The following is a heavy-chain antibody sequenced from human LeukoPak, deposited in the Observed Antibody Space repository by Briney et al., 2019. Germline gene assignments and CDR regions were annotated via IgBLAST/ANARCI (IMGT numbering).Heavy chain of an antibody. Sequence: GGSLRLSCAASGFTFSSHGMNWVRQAPGKGLEWVSGRSSIGGRTYYADSVKGRFTVTRDNSRNTLHLQMNSLRVEDTGVYYCAKDDAWGRFYHWGQGTLVTVSS. D-gene: IGHD3-16*01. J-gene: IGHJ1*01. CDR1: GFTFSSHG. V-gene: IGHV3-23*01. CDR2: RSSIGGRT. CDR3: AKDDAWGRFYH.